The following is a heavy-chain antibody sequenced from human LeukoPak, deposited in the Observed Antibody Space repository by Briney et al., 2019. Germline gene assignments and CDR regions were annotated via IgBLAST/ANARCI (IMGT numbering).Heavy chain of an antibody. V-gene: IGHV4-34*01. CDR2: IYYSGST. CDR1: GGSFSGYY. J-gene: IGHJ4*02. CDR3: ARQGYYYDSSFY. Sequence: SETLSLTCAVYGGSFSGYYWSWIRQPPGKGLEWIGSIYYSGSTYYNPSLKSRVTISVDTSKNQFSLKLSSVTAADTAVYYCARQGYYYDSSFYWGQGTLVTVSS. D-gene: IGHD3-22*01.